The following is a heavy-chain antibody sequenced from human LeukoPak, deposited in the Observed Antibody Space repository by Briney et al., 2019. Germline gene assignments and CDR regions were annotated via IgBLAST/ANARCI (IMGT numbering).Heavy chain of an antibody. CDR2: IYYSGST. CDR3: ARHDGSRTRWLQLDFDY. CDR1: GGSISSGGYY. D-gene: IGHD5-12*01. V-gene: IGHV4-61*08. Sequence: PSETLSLTCTVSGGSISSGGYYWSWIRQHPGQGLEWIGYIYYSGSTNYNPSLKSRVTISVDTSKNQFSLKLSSVTAADTAVYYCARHDGSRTRWLQLDFDYWGQGTLVTVSS. J-gene: IGHJ4*02.